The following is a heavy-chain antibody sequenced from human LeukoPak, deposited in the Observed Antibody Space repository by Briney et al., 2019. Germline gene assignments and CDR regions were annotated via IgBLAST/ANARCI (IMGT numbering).Heavy chain of an antibody. CDR1: GGSISSYY. CDR2: IYTSGST. Sequence: SETLSLTWTVSGGSISSYYWSWIRQPAGKGLEWIGRIYTSGSTNYNPSLKSRVTMSVDTSKNQFSLKLSSVTAADTAVYYCARSSMIVVVTPLYYFDYWGQGTLVTVSS. J-gene: IGHJ4*02. CDR3: ARSSMIVVVTPLYYFDY. V-gene: IGHV4-4*07. D-gene: IGHD3-22*01.